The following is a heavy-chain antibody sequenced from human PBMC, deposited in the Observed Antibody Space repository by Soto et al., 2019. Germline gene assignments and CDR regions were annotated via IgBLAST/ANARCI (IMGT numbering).Heavy chain of an antibody. CDR3: ARGSYTSTWY. D-gene: IGHD6-13*01. CDR2: TYYRSKWYY. J-gene: IGHJ4*02. Sequence: SQTLSLTCVISGDSLSSNTAAWSWIRQSPSRGLEWLGRTYYRSKWYYDYAASVTSRMTIYPDTSKNQFSLQLNSVTPEDTAVYYCARGSYTSTWYWGQGTLVTVSS. CDR1: GDSLSSNTAA. V-gene: IGHV6-1*01.